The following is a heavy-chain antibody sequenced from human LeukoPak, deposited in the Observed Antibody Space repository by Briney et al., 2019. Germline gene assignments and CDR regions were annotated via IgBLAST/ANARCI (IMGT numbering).Heavy chain of an antibody. V-gene: IGHV1-8*01. D-gene: IGHD3-10*01. CDR2: MNPNSGNT. CDR3: ARGPSLWFGELWIGVSNSYYFDY. CDR1: GYTFTSYD. J-gene: IGHJ4*02. Sequence: ASVKVSCKASGYTFTSYDINWVRQATGQGLEWMGWMNPNSGNTGYAQKFQGRVTMTRNTSISTAYMELSSLRSEDTAVYYCARGPSLWFGELWIGVSNSYYFDYWGQGTLVTVSS.